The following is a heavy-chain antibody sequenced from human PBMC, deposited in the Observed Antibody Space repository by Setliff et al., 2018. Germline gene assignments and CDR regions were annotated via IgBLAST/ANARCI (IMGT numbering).Heavy chain of an antibody. CDR3: FGAGTCSY. Sequence: PSETLSLTCTVSGGSVSSASHYWGWIRQAPGKGMEWLASINPDGSEKYYVDSVKGRFTISRDNAKNSLSLQMNSLRTEDTAVYYCFGAGTCSYWGQGTLVTVSS. CDR1: GGSVSSAS. CDR2: INPDGSEK. D-gene: IGHD3-10*01. J-gene: IGHJ4*02. V-gene: IGHV3-7*01.